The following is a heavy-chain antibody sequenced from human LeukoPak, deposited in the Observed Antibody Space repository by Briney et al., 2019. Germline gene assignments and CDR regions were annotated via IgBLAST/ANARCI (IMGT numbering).Heavy chain of an antibody. CDR1: GYSFTSYW. D-gene: IGHD6-6*01. CDR2: IYLGDSDT. V-gene: IGHV5-51*01. J-gene: IGHJ4*02. Sequence: GESLKISCKGSGYSFTSYWIGWVRQMPGKGLEWMGIIYLGDSDTRYSPSFQGQVTISADKSITTAYLQWSGLKASATAMYYCARQDGTARYYFDSWGLGTLVTVSS. CDR3: ARQDGTARYYFDS.